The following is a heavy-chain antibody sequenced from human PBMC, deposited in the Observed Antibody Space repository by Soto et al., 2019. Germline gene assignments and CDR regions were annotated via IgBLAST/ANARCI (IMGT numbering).Heavy chain of an antibody. J-gene: IGHJ6*02. CDR3: ARGYGSSPNMELRFGMDV. CDR2: IDPNSGAT. Sequence: QVYLVQSGAEVRRPGASVKVSCTAFGYILTGYSLHWVRQAPGPGLEWMGWIDPNSGATNSAEKFHGRAYRTRETSISAAYLELSSLRSDDTAVYYCARGYGSSPNMELRFGMDVWGQGTTISVSS. V-gene: IGHV1-2*02. CDR1: GYILTGYS. D-gene: IGHD5-18*01.